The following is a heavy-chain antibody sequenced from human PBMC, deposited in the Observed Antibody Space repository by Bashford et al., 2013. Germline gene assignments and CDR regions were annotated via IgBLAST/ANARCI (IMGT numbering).Heavy chain of an antibody. CDR3: ARQYCSGGRCYSDY. CDR2: IYPGDSDT. V-gene: IGHV5-51*01. D-gene: IGHD2-15*01. Sequence: WVRQMPGKGLEWMGIIYPGDSDTRYSPSFQGQVTISADKSISTAYLQWSSLKASDTAMYYCARQYCSGGRCYSDYWGQGTLVTVSS. J-gene: IGHJ4*02.